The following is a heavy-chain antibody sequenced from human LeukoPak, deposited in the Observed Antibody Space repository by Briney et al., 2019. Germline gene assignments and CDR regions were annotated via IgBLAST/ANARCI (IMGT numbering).Heavy chain of an antibody. CDR3: ARAEDYGGNSAVDY. CDR1: GFTFSSYG. CDR2: IWYDGSNK. Sequence: GRSLRLSCAASGFTFSSYGMHWVRQAPGKGLEWVAVIWYDGSNKYYADSVKGRFTISRDDSKNTLYLQMNSLRAEDTAVYYCARAEDYGGNSAVDYWGQGTLVTVSS. V-gene: IGHV3-33*01. J-gene: IGHJ4*02. D-gene: IGHD4-23*01.